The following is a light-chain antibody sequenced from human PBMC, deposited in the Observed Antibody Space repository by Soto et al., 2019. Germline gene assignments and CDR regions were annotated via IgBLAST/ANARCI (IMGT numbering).Light chain of an antibody. Sequence: QSVLTRPPSVSGAPGQRVTISCTGTSSDVGGYIYVSWYQQHPGKAPKLMIYDVTSRPSGVSYRFSGSKSGNTASLTISGLQAEDEADYYCSSYTTSSSYVFGTGTKVTVL. CDR3: SSYTTSSSYV. CDR1: SSDVGGYIY. V-gene: IGLV2-14*01. J-gene: IGLJ1*01. CDR2: DVT.